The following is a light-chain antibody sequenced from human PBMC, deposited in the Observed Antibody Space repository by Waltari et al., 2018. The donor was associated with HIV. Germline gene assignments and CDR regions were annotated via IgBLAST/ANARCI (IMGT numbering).Light chain of an antibody. CDR3: SSYTSSSIVI. J-gene: IGLJ2*01. Sequence: HSALTQPASVSGSPGQSITIPCTGTSRDVGGYNYVSWYRLHPGEVPKLMIFDVNNRPSGVSNRFSGSKSGNTASLTISGLQVEDEADYYCSSYTSSSIVIFGGGTKVTVL. CDR1: SRDVGGYNY. V-gene: IGLV2-14*03. CDR2: DVN.